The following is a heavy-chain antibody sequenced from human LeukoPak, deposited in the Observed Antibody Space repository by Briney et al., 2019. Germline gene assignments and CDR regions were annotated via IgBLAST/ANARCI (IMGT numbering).Heavy chain of an antibody. CDR2: INWNGGST. D-gene: IGHD6-19*01. Sequence: GGSLRLSCAASGFTFDDYGMSWVRQAPGKGLEWVSGINWNGGSTGYADSVKGRFTISRDNAKNSLYLQMNSLRPEDTAVYYCARDKPKYSSGWYKDYWGQGTLVTVSS. CDR1: GFTFDDYG. CDR3: ARDKPKYSSGWYKDY. V-gene: IGHV3-20*04. J-gene: IGHJ4*02.